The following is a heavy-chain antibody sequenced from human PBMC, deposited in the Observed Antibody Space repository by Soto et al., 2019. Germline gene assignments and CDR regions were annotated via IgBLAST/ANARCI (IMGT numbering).Heavy chain of an antibody. V-gene: IGHV4-39*01. CDR2: IYYSGST. CDR1: GGSISGSSYY. D-gene: IGHD4-17*01. CDR3: ARSYGDYEGRIDY. J-gene: IGHJ4*02. Sequence: QLQLQESGPGLVKPSETLSLTCTVSGGSISGSSYYWGWIRQPPGKGLEWIGSIYYSGSTHYNPSLKSRVTISVDTSKNQFFLQLSSVTAADTAVYYCARSYGDYEGRIDYWGQGTLVTVSS.